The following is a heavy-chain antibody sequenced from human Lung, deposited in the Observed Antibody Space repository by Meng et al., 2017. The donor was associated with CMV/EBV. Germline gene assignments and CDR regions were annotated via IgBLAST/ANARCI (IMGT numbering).Heavy chain of an antibody. CDR2: IDPNEGST. D-gene: IGHD5-24*01. CDR1: GYTFTTNY. J-gene: IGHJ4*02. Sequence: ASXXVSXKASGYTFTTNYIHWVRQAPGQGLEWMGIIDPNEGSTSHTEKFQGRVTMTRDTSTNTVYMELSSLRSEDTAVYYCAREGRDDYNSPRDYFDYWGQGTXVNGAS. CDR3: AREGRDDYNSPRDYFDY. V-gene: IGHV1-46*01.